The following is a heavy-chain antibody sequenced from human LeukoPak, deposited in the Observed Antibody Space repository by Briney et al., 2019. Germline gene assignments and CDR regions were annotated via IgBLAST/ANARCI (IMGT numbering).Heavy chain of an antibody. CDR2: IRYDGSNK. V-gene: IGHV3-30*02. CDR3: AREEDSSGYYPFDY. Sequence: PGGSLRLSCAASGFTFSSYGMHWVRQAPGKGLEWVAFIRYDGSNKYYADSVKGRFTISRDNSKNTLYLQMSSLRAEDTAVYYCAREEDSSGYYPFDYWGQGTLVTVSS. J-gene: IGHJ4*02. D-gene: IGHD3-22*01. CDR1: GFTFSSYG.